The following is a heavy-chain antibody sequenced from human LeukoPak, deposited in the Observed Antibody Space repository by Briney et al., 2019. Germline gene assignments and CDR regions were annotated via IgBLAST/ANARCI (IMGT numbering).Heavy chain of an antibody. Sequence: PSETLSLTCTVSGGSISSYYWSWIWQPPGKGLEWIGYIYYSGSTNYNPSLKSRVTISVDTSKNQFSLKLSSVTAADTAVYYCARAQLDVVVPAFFDPWGQGTLVTVSS. CDR3: ARAQLDVVVPAFFDP. V-gene: IGHV4-59*08. CDR2: IYYSGST. J-gene: IGHJ5*02. CDR1: GGSISSYY. D-gene: IGHD2-2*01.